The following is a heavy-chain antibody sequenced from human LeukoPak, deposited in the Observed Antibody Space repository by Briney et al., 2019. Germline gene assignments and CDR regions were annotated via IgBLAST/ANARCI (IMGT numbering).Heavy chain of an antibody. CDR3: AKDLLRQNSGSYGY. V-gene: IGHV3-30*18. CDR2: ISYDGSNK. J-gene: IGHJ4*02. D-gene: IGHD1-26*01. Sequence: GGSLRLSCAASGFTVSSNYMSWVRQAPGKGLEWVAVISYDGSNKYYADSVKGRFTISRDNSKNTLYLQMNSLRAEDTAVYYCAKDLLRQNSGSYGYWGQGTLVTVSS. CDR1: GFTVSSNY.